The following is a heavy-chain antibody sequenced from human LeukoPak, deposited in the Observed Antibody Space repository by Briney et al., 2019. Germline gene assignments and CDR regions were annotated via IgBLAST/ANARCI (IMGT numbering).Heavy chain of an antibody. Sequence: PGGSLRLSCAASGFTVSSNYMSWVRQAPGKGLEWVSVIYSGGSTYYADSVKGRFTISRDNSKNTLYLQMNSLRAEDTAVYYCARGRSGGNSYYFDYWGRGTLVTVSS. D-gene: IGHD4-23*01. CDR1: GFTVSSNY. J-gene: IGHJ4*02. CDR2: IYSGGST. CDR3: ARGRSGGNSYYFDY. V-gene: IGHV3-53*01.